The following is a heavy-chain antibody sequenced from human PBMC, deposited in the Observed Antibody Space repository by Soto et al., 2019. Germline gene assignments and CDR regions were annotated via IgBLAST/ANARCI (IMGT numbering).Heavy chain of an antibody. V-gene: IGHV4-4*02. J-gene: IGHJ6*02. Sequence: QVQLQESGPGLVKPSGTLSLTYAVSGDSISSTNWWSWVRQPPGKGLEWIGEIYHSGSTNYNPSLKSRVTISVDKSKNQFSLKLSSVTAADTAVYYCARVSGSYYYGMDVWGQGTTVTVSS. CDR1: GDSISSTNW. CDR3: ARVSGSYYYGMDV. CDR2: IYHSGST.